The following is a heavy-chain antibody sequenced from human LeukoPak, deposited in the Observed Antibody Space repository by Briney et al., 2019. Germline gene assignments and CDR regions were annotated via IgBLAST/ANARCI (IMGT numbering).Heavy chain of an antibody. J-gene: IGHJ4*02. CDR2: ISSNGGST. Sequence: GGSLRLSCAASGFTFSSYAMHWVRQAPGKGLEYVSAISSNGGSTYYANSVKGRFTIYRDNSKITLYLQMGSLRAEDMAVYYCASGSGSLPDYWGQGTLVTVSS. V-gene: IGHV3-64*01. CDR1: GFTFSSYA. CDR3: ASGSGSLPDY. D-gene: IGHD1-26*01.